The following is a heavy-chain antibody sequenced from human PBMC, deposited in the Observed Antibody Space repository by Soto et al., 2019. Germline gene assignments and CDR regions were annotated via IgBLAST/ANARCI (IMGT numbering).Heavy chain of an antibody. D-gene: IGHD3-3*01. CDR2: IHYTGNT. Sequence: SETLSLTCTVSGDSISRGRYHWGWIRQAPGKGLEFIATIHYTGNTHYNPSLRSRVTIFVDTSKSQFSLRLSSVTAADTAVYYCARADGXGVVTPFMDYWGQGTLVTVSS. CDR1: GDSISRGRYH. CDR3: ARADGXGVVTPFMDY. J-gene: IGHJ4*02. V-gene: IGHV4-39*01.